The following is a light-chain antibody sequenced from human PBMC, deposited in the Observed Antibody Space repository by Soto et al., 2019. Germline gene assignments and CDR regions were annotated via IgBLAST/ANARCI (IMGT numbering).Light chain of an antibody. J-gene: IGKJ1*01. V-gene: IGKV1-39*01. CDR2: SAS. Sequence: DIQMTQSPSSLSVSVGDGVTITWRASQSISNYLNWYQQKPGRAPRLLIHSASTLQSGVPSRFSGSGSGTHFTLTISSLQPEDFATYSCQQSYTTPWTFGLGTKVDIK. CDR1: QSISNY. CDR3: QQSYTTPWT.